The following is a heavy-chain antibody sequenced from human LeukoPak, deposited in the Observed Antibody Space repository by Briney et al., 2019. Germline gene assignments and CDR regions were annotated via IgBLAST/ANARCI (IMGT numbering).Heavy chain of an antibody. CDR1: GFTFNTYG. Sequence: HPGGSLRLSCEVSGFTFNTYGIHWVRQTPGKGLEGGALISYDRSKTCYTGSVKGRFTISRDNSKNTLYLQMDSLRAEDTAVYYCGKDRSGMAYHFDFWGQGTLVTVTS. V-gene: IGHV3-30*18. J-gene: IGHJ4*02. CDR2: ISYDRSKT. CDR3: GKDRSGMAYHFDF. D-gene: IGHD2-2*02.